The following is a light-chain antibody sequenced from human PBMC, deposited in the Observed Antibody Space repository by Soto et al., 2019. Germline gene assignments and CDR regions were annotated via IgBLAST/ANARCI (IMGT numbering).Light chain of an antibody. CDR3: QQYNSYLWT. J-gene: IGKJ1*01. V-gene: IGKV1-5*01. Sequence: DIQMTQSPSTLSASVGDRVTITCWASQSISSRLAWYQQKPGKAPKLLIYDASSLESGVPSRFSGSGSGTEFTLTISSLQPDDFATYYCQQYNSYLWTFGQGTKVEIK. CDR2: DAS. CDR1: QSISSR.